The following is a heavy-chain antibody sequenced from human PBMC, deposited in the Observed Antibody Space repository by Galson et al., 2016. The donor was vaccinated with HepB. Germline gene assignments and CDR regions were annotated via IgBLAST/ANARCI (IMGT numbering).Heavy chain of an antibody. D-gene: IGHD3-16*01. Sequence: SLRLSCAASGLTFSSYWMHWVRQAPGKGLEWISHIKSDGRKTNYADSVKGRFIISRDNAKNTLYLQMNSLRAEDTAVYYCTRDGLSPIYYDTEGYRGFDACDVWGPGTMVTVSS. CDR3: TRDGLSPIYYDTEGYRGFDACDV. J-gene: IGHJ3*01. V-gene: IGHV3-74*01. CDR1: GLTFSSYW. CDR2: IKSDGRKT.